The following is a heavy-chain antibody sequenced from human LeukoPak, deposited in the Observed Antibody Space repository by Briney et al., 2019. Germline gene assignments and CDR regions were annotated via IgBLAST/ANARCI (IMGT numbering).Heavy chain of an antibody. CDR2: IYTSGST. CDR3: ARQRYFDWLSAYYFDY. V-gene: IGHV4-61*02. J-gene: IGHJ4*02. CDR1: GGSISSGSYY. Sequence: SETLSLTCTVSGGSISSGSYYWSWIRQPAGKGLEWIGRIYTSGSTNYNPSLKSRVTISVDTSKNQFSLKLSSVTAADTAVYYCARQRYFDWLSAYYFDYWGQGTLVTGSS. D-gene: IGHD3-9*01.